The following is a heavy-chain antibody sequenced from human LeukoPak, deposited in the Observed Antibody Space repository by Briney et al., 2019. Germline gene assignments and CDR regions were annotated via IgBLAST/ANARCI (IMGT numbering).Heavy chain of an antibody. CDR2: IYHSGST. CDR3: ASMTTVTGVDY. Sequence: TSETLSLTCAVSGGSISSGSYSWSWIRQPPGKGLEWIGYIYHSGSTYYNPSLKSRVTISVDRSKNQFSLKLSSVTAADTAVYYCASMTTVTGVDYWGQGTLVTVSS. J-gene: IGHJ4*02. CDR1: GGSISSGSYS. D-gene: IGHD4-17*01. V-gene: IGHV4-30-2*01.